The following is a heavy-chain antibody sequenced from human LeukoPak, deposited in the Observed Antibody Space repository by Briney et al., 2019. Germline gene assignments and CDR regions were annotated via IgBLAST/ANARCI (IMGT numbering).Heavy chain of an antibody. D-gene: IGHD6-19*01. Sequence: NPSETLSLTCTVSGGSISTYSWTWIRQSPGKGLEWIGNIYYSGSTNYNPSLKSRVTISVDTSKNQFSLKLSSVTAADTAVYYCARSVAGHFDYWGQGTLVTVSS. CDR2: IYYSGST. CDR3: ARSVAGHFDY. J-gene: IGHJ4*02. V-gene: IGHV4-59*01. CDR1: GGSISTYS.